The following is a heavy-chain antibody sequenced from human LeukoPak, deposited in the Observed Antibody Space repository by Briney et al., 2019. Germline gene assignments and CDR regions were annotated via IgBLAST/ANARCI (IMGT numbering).Heavy chain of an antibody. D-gene: IGHD6-19*01. Sequence: GGSLRLSCAASGFTLNDFYMSCIRQAPGKGLEWVSDIGSSDNRISYADSVKGRFTISRDIAKNSLYLQVNSLRAEDTAVYYCAREIVAGSFGCCGQATLVTVSS. V-gene: IGHV3-11*01. CDR1: GFTLNDFY. J-gene: IGHJ4*02. CDR3: AREIVAGSFGC. CDR2: IGSSDNRI.